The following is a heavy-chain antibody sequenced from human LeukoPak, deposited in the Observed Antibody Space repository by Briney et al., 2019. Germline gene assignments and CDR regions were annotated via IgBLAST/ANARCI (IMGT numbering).Heavy chain of an antibody. CDR2: IVPIFGTA. CDR1: GGTFISYA. Sequence: SVKVSCKASGGTFISYAISWVRQAPGQGLEWMGGIVPIFGTANYAQKFQGRVTITADESTSTAYMELSSLRSEDTAVYYCARGSIAARPPYFDYWGQGTLVTVSS. CDR3: ARGSIAARPPYFDY. V-gene: IGHV1-69*13. J-gene: IGHJ4*02. D-gene: IGHD6-6*01.